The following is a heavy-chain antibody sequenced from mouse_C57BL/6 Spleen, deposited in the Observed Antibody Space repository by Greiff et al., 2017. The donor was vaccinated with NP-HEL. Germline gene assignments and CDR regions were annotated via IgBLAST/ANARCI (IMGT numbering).Heavy chain of an antibody. CDR1: GFNIKDYY. D-gene: IGHD3-2*02. J-gene: IGHJ2*01. V-gene: IGHV14-2*01. CDR3: AREGGQLRLRGYFDY. CDR2: IDPEDGET. Sequence: EVKLQESGAELVKPGASVKLSCTASGFNIKDYYMHWVKQRTEQGLEWIGRIDPEDGETKYAPKFQGKATITADTSSNTAYLQLSSLTSEDTAVYYCAREGGQLRLRGYFDYWGQGTTLTVSS.